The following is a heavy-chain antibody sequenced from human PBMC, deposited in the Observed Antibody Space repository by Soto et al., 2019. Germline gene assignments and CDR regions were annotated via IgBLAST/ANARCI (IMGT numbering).Heavy chain of an antibody. D-gene: IGHD4-4*01. CDR3: ASVLRNYEDY. V-gene: IGHV4-34*01. CDR2: INHSGST. CDR1: DESFSGYY. Sequence: SETLSITCAVYDESFSGYYWSYIGQSPGKELEWIGEINHSGSTNYNPSLKSRVTISVDTSKNQFSLKLSSVTAADTAVYYCASVLRNYEDYWGKGTLVTVSS. J-gene: IGHJ4*02.